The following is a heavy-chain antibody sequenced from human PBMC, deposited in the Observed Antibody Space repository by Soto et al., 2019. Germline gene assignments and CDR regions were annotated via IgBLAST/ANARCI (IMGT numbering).Heavy chain of an antibody. V-gene: IGHV1-58*01. J-gene: IGHJ6*02. CDR2: IVVGSGNT. CDR3: ASPMVRGVIGPSYYYYGMDV. CDR1: GFTFTSSA. D-gene: IGHD3-10*01. Sequence: SVKVSCKASGFTFTSSAVQWVRLARGQRLEWIGWIVVGSGNTNYAQKFQERVTITRDMSTSTAYMELSSLRSEDTAVYYCASPMVRGVIGPSYYYYGMDVWGQGTTVTVSS.